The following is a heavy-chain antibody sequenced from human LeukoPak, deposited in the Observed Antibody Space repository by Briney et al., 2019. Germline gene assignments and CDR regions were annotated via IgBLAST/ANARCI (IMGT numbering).Heavy chain of an antibody. V-gene: IGHV4-61*02. Sequence: SQTLSLTCTVSGGSISSGSYYWSWIRQPAGKGLEWIGRIYTSGSTNYNPSLKSRVTISVDTSKNQFSLKLSSVTAADTAAYYCARGPRWLQPGGFDYWGQGTLATVSS. CDR3: ARGPRWLQPGGFDY. CDR2: IYTSGST. CDR1: GGSISSGSYY. J-gene: IGHJ4*02. D-gene: IGHD5-24*01.